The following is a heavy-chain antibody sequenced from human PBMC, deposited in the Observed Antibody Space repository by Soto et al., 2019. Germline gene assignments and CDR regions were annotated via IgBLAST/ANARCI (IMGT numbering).Heavy chain of an antibody. J-gene: IGHJ6*02. Sequence: LRLSCAASGFTFSSYSMNWVRQTPGKGLEWVSSIRSSGSNIYYADSVKGRFTISRDNAKNSLYLQMNSLRAEDTAVYYCAREQIVATYAMDVWGQGTPVTVSS. CDR1: GFTFSSYS. D-gene: IGHD5-12*01. CDR2: IRSSGSNI. V-gene: IGHV3-21*01. CDR3: AREQIVATYAMDV.